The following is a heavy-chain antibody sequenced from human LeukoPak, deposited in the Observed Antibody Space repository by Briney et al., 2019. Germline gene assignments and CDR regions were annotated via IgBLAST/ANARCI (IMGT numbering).Heavy chain of an antibody. Sequence: PGGSLRLSCAASGLSFSFYAMSWVRQAPGKVLEWVSSISGGGAGTYYADSVRGRFTISRDNSKNTLYLQMNSLRAEDTALYYCAKDFVRYNIQFDYWGQGALVTVSS. CDR1: GLSFSFYA. CDR2: ISGGGAGT. CDR3: AKDFVRYNIQFDY. V-gene: IGHV3-23*01. D-gene: IGHD1-1*01. J-gene: IGHJ4*02.